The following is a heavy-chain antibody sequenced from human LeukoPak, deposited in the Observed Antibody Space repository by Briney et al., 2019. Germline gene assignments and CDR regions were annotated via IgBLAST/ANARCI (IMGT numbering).Heavy chain of an antibody. Sequence: PGGSLRLSCAASGFTFSSYALSWVRQAPGKGLEWVSAISGSGGSTDYADSVKGRFTISRDNSKNTLYLQMNSLRAEDTAVYYCATENYDILTGYPIDYWGQGTLVTVSS. D-gene: IGHD3-9*01. CDR3: ATENYDILTGYPIDY. CDR1: GFTFSSYA. CDR2: ISGSGGST. J-gene: IGHJ4*02. V-gene: IGHV3-23*01.